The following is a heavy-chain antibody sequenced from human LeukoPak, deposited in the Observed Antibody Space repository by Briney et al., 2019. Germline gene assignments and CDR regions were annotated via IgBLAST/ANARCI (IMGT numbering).Heavy chain of an antibody. Sequence: PGGSLRLSCAASGFTFNDYAMHWVRQAPGKGLEWVSGISWNSGSTDYADSVKGRFTISRDNAKNPLYLQMNSLRAEDMALYYCARGSIPFGGVTSDAFDIWGQGTMVTVSS. D-gene: IGHD3-3*01. J-gene: IGHJ3*02. CDR1: GFTFNDYA. CDR2: ISWNSGST. CDR3: ARGSIPFGGVTSDAFDI. V-gene: IGHV3-9*03.